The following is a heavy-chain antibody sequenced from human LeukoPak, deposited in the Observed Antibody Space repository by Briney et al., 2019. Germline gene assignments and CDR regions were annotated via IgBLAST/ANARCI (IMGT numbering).Heavy chain of an antibody. D-gene: IGHD3-10*01. CDR2: IKQDGSEK. CDR3: ARARGYIRGVLNFGY. CDR1: GFTFSSYW. J-gene: IGHJ4*02. V-gene: IGHV3-7*01. Sequence: TGGSLRLSCAASGFTFSSYWMSWVRQAPGKGLEWVANIKQDGSEKYYVDSVKGRFTISRDNAKNSLYLQMNSLRAEDTAVYYCARARGYIRGVLNFGYWGQGTLVTVSS.